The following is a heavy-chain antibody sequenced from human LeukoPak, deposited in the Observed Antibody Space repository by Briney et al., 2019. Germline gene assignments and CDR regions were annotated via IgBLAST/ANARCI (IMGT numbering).Heavy chain of an antibody. CDR3: AGIAAAARYYYYYYYMDV. D-gene: IGHD6-13*01. CDR1: GGSISSYY. V-gene: IGHV4-39*07. Sequence: SETLSLTCTVSGGSISSYYWGWIRQPPGKGLEWIGSIYYSGSTYYNPSLKSRVTISVDTSKNQFSLKLSSVTAADTAVYYCAGIAAAARYYYYYYYMDVWGKGTTVTVSS. CDR2: IYYSGST. J-gene: IGHJ6*03.